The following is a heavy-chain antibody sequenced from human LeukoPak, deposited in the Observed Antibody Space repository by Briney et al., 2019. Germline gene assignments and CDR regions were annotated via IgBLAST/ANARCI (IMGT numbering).Heavy chain of an antibody. CDR3: ARVGRPVGDAFDI. V-gene: IGHV1-69*05. CDR1: GGTFSSYT. J-gene: IGHJ3*02. CDR2: IIPIFGTP. D-gene: IGHD1-14*01. Sequence: ASVKVSCKASGGTFSSYTISWVRQPPGQGLEWMGRIIPIFGTPNYAQKFQGRVTIATDEYTSTVYMALSSLRSDDTAVYYGARVGRPVGDAFDIWGQGTMVSVSS.